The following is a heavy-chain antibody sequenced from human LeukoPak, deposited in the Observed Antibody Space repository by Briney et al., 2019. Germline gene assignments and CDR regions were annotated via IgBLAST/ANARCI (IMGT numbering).Heavy chain of an antibody. CDR1: GGTFGNFA. CDR2: ITPIVGIP. J-gene: IGHJ4*02. CDR3: TIEVVFSGSHSDSTSSSVGDGDY. Sequence: SVKVSCKASGGTFGNFAISWVRQAPGQGLEWMGRITPIVGIPNYTPRFQGRVTITADTSTSTAYMELSGLRSEDTAVYYCTIEVVFSGSHSDSTSSSVGDGDYWGQGTLVIVSS. D-gene: IGHD3-10*01. V-gene: IGHV1-69*04.